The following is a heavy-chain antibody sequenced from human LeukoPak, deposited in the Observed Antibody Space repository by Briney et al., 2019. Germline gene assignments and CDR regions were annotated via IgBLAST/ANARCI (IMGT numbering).Heavy chain of an antibody. Sequence: PSETLSLTCAVSGYSISSDNYWVWIRQPPGQGLEWTGGIYHSGSTYYNPSLKSRVTMSVDTSKNQFSLKLSSVTAADTAVYYCARAPRDSSSSNYMRRFDYWSQGTLVTVSS. CDR1: GYSISSDNY. CDR3: ARAPRDSSSSNYMRRFDY. V-gene: IGHV4-38-2*01. D-gene: IGHD3-22*01. J-gene: IGHJ4*02. CDR2: IYHSGST.